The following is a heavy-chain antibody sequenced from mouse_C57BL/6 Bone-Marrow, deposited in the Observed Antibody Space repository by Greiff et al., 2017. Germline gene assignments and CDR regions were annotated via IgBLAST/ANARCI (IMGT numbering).Heavy chain of an antibody. V-gene: IGHV1-55*01. D-gene: IGHD1-1*01. CDR1: GYNFKSYW. J-gene: IGHJ3*01. CDR2: IYPGSGST. Sequence: QVQLQQSGAELVKPGASVKLSCTASGYNFKSYWITWVKQRPGQGLEWIGYIYPGSGSTKYKEKFKGKATLTVDTSSSTAYMQLISLSSEDTAVYCYARAVFYYYGSSWFAYWGQGTLVTVSA. CDR3: ARAVFYYYGSSWFAY.